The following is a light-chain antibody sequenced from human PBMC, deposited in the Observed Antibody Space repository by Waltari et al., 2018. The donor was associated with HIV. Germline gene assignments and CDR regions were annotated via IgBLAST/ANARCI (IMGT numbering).Light chain of an antibody. CDR3: AAWDGSLNGYV. Sequence: QSVLTQSPSASGTPGQWVTISCSGSTSNIGSNTVNWYQQLPQTAPKLLMFGNNQRPSGVPDRFSGSKSGTSASLAISGLQSEDEADYYCAAWDGSLNGYVFGTGTKVTVL. CDR1: TSNIGSNT. CDR2: GNN. J-gene: IGLJ1*01. V-gene: IGLV1-44*01.